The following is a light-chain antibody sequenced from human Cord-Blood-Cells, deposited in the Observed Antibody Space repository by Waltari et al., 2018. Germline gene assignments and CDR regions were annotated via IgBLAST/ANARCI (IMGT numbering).Light chain of an antibody. J-gene: IGLJ2*01. CDR3: SSYTSSSTLV. V-gene: IGLV2-14*01. Sequence: QSALTHPASVSGSPGRPITISCTGTSSDVGGYNSVSWYQQHPGKAPKLMIYDVSNRPSGVSNRFSGSKSGNTASLTISGLQAEDEADYYCSSYTSSSTLVFGGGTKLTVL. CDR2: DVS. CDR1: SSDVGGYNS.